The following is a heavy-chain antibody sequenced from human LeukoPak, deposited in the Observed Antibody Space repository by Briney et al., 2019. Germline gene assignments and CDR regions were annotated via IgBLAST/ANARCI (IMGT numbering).Heavy chain of an antibody. Sequence: SETLSLICAVYGGSFRGYYWSWIRQPPGKGLEWIGEINHSGSTNYNPSLKSRVIISVDTSKKQFSLKLSSVTAADTAVYYCARTRGYAFDYWGQGTLVTVSS. J-gene: IGHJ4*02. CDR1: GGSFRGYY. CDR2: INHSGST. V-gene: IGHV4-34*01. D-gene: IGHD5-18*01. CDR3: ARTRGYAFDY.